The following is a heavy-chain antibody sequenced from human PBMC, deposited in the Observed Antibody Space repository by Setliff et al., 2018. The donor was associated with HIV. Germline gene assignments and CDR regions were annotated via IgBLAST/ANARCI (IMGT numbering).Heavy chain of an antibody. V-gene: IGHV1-8*02. CDR1: GYTFTSYD. CDR2: MNPNSGNT. CDR3: ARDYGLGGSHSDAFDI. J-gene: IGHJ3*02. Sequence: ASVKVSCKASGYTFTSYDINWVRQATGQGLEWMGWMNPNSGNTGYAQKFQGRVTMTRNTSISTVYMELSSLRSEDTAVYYCARDYGLGGSHSDAFDIWGQGTMVTVSS. D-gene: IGHD1-26*01.